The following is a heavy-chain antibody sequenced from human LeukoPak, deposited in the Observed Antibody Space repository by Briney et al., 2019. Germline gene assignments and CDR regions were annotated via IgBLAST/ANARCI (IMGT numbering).Heavy chain of an antibody. CDR1: GGSISSSSYY. Sequence: PSETLSLTCTVSGGSISSSSYYWGWIRQPPGKGLEWIGSIYYSGSTYYNPSLKSRVTISVDTSKNRFSLKLSSVTAADTAVYYCARLSGSYYYFDYWGQGTLVTVSS. CDR2: IYYSGST. CDR3: ARLSGSYYYFDY. J-gene: IGHJ4*02. D-gene: IGHD1-26*01. V-gene: IGHV4-39*01.